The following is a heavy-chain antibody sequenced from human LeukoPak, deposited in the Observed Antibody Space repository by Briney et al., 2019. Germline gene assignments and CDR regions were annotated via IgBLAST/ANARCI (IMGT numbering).Heavy chain of an antibody. D-gene: IGHD1-26*01. CDR1: GFTFDDYA. V-gene: IGHV3-9*03. J-gene: IGHJ4*02. CDR2: ISWNSGSI. CDR3: AKGSHYSGSPGIDY. Sequence: PGGSLRLSCAASGFTFDDYAMHWVRQAPGKGLEWVSGISWNSGSIGYADSVKGRFTISRDNAKNSLYLQMNSLRAEDMALYYCAKGSHYSGSPGIDYWGQGTLVTVSS.